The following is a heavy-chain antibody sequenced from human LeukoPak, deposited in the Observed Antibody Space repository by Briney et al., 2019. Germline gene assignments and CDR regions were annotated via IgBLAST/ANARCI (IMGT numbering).Heavy chain of an antibody. Sequence: PGGSLRLSCAASGFTFSSYEMNWVRQAPGKGLEWVSYISSSGSTIYYADSVKGRFTISRDKAKNSLYLQMNSLRAEDTAVYYCAKDPRRYSRTGGYFDYWGQGTLVTVSS. J-gene: IGHJ4*02. V-gene: IGHV3-48*03. D-gene: IGHD6-13*01. CDR1: GFTFSSYE. CDR2: ISSSGSTI. CDR3: AKDPRRYSRTGGYFDY.